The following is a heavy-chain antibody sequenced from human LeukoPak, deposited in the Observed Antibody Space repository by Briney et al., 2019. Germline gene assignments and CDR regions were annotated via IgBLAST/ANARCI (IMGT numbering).Heavy chain of an antibody. CDR1: GFTFSSYS. D-gene: IGHD6-13*01. CDR3: ARDKSIAAAGTPNWFDP. J-gene: IGHJ5*02. CDR2: IYYSGST. Sequence: PGGSLRLSCAASGFTFSSYSMNWVRQPPGKGLEWIGSIYYSGSTYYNPSLKSRVTISVDTSKNQFSLKLSSVTAADTAVYYCARDKSIAAAGTPNWFDPWGQGTLVTVSS. V-gene: IGHV4-39*07.